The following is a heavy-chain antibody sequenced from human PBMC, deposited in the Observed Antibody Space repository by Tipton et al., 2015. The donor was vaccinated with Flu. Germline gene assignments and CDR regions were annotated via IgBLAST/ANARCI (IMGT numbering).Heavy chain of an antibody. D-gene: IGHD4-11*01. CDR3: ARRDYSNYVSDPKSWFDP. Sequence: LSCAVSGDSISSDYHWGWIRQFPGKRLEWIGTVSRSGSTVYNPSLTSRVTISIDRSKNQFSLNLKSVTAADLAVYYCARRDYSNYVSDPKSWFDPWGQGTLVAVSS. CDR2: VSRSGST. V-gene: IGHV4-38-2*01. CDR1: GDSISSDYH. J-gene: IGHJ5*02.